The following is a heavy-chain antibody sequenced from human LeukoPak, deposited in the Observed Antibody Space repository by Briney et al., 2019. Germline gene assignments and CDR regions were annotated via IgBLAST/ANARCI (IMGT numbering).Heavy chain of an antibody. CDR2: ISSSGSTI. D-gene: IGHD3-22*01. CDR1: GFTFSSYE. J-gene: IGHJ6*02. V-gene: IGHV3-48*03. Sequence: GGSLRLSCAASGFTFSSYEMNWVRQAPGKGLGWVSYISSSGSTIYYADSVKGRFTISRDNAKNSLYLQMNSLRAEDTAVYYCARDYYDSSGYPYYYYYYGMDVWGQGTTVTVSS. CDR3: ARDYYDSSGYPYYYYYYGMDV.